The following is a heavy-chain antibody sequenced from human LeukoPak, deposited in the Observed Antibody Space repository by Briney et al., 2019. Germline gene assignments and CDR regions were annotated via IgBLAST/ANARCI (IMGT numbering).Heavy chain of an antibody. D-gene: IGHD2-8*02. J-gene: IGHJ4*02. CDR1: GFTFNTYN. CDR2: ISSSSSYI. Sequence: GGSLRLSCAGSGFTFNTYNMNWVRQAPGKGLEWVSSISSSSSYIYYADSVKGRFTISRDNAKNSLYLQMNSLRAEDTAVYYCAREGITGGDLGYWGQGTLVTVSS. CDR3: AREGITGGDLGY. V-gene: IGHV3-21*01.